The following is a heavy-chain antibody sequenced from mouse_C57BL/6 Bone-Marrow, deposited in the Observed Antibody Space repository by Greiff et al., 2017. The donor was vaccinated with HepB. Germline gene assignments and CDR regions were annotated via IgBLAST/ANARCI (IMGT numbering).Heavy chain of an antibody. CDR2: ISYDGSN. V-gene: IGHV3-6*01. CDR3: ARGYYGSRYYFDY. Sequence: EVQVVESGPGLVKPSQSLSLTCSVTGYSITSGYYWNWIRQFPGNKLEWMGYISYDGSNNYNPSLKNRISITRDTSKNQFFLKLNSVTTEDTATYYCARGYYGSRYYFDYWGQGTTLTVSS. CDR1: GYSITSGYY. J-gene: IGHJ2*01. D-gene: IGHD1-1*01.